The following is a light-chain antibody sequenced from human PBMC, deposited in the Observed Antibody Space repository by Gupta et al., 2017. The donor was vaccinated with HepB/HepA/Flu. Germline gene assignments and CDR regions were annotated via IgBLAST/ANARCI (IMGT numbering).Light chain of an antibody. Sequence: EIVLTQSPGTLSLSPGERATLSCRASQSSGNYLAWYQQKPGQSPRLLIYDTSSRATGTPARFSGSGSGTDFTLNIGSLEPEDFAVYYCQLRSSWPMFTFGQGTRLELK. J-gene: IGKJ5*01. V-gene: IGKV3-11*01. CDR2: DTS. CDR3: QLRSSWPMFT. CDR1: QSSGNY.